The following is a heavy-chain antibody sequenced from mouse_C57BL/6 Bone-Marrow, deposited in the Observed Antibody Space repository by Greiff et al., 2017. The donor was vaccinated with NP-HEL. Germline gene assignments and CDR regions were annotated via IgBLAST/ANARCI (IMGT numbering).Heavy chain of an antibody. J-gene: IGHJ2*01. CDR3: FLLDY. Sequence: VQLQQSGAELVRPGASVTLSCKASGYTFTDYEMHWVKQTPVHGLEWIGAIDPETGGTAYNQKFKGKAILTADTSSSTAYMELRSLTSEDSAIYNCFLLDYWGQGTTLTVSS. CDR2: IDPETGGT. CDR1: GYTFTDYE. V-gene: IGHV1-15*01.